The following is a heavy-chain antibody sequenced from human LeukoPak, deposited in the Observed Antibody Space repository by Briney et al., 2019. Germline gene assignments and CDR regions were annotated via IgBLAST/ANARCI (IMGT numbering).Heavy chain of an antibody. CDR1: GYTFTGYY. CDR2: INPNSGGT. D-gene: IGHD3-3*01. V-gene: IGHV1-2*02. J-gene: IGHJ4*02. Sequence: ASVKVSCEASGYTFTGYYMHWVRQAPGQGLEWMGWINPNSGGTNYAQKFQGRVTMTRDTSISTAYMELSRLRSDDTAVYYCATSITIFGVVILDYWGQGTLVTVSS. CDR3: ATSITIFGVVILDY.